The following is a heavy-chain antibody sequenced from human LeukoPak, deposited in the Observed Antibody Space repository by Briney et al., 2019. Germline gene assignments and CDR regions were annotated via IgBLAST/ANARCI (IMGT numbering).Heavy chain of an antibody. CDR2: IWYDGSNK. V-gene: IGHV3-33*06. D-gene: IGHD3-10*01. J-gene: IGHJ6*03. CDR3: AKDGDRGEYYYYYYMDV. Sequence: GGSLRLSCAASGFTFSSYGMHWVRQAPGKGLEWVAVIWYDGSNKYYVDSVKGRFTISRDDSKNTLYLQMNSLRAEDTAVYHCAKDGDRGEYYYYYYMDVWGKGTTVTVSS. CDR1: GFTFSSYG.